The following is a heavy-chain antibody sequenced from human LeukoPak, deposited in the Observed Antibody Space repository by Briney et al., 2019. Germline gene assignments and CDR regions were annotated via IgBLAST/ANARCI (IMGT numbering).Heavy chain of an antibody. J-gene: IGHJ4*02. D-gene: IGHD3-10*01. CDR3: ARVVNYYGSGVRYYFDY. Sequence: SETLSLTCAVYGGSFSGYYWSWIRQPPGKGLEWIGEINHSGSTNYNPSLKSRVTISVDTSKNQFSLKLSSVTAADTAVYYCARVVNYYGSGVRYYFDYWGQGTLVTVSS. CDR1: GGSFSGYY. CDR2: INHSGST. V-gene: IGHV4-34*01.